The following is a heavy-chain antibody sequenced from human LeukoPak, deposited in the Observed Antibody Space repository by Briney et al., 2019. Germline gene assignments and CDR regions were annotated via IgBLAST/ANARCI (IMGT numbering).Heavy chain of an antibody. CDR1: GYTFSSYG. CDR2: ISTYNGNT. Sequence: ASVKVSCKASGYTFSSYGIGWVRQAPGQGLEWMGWISTYNGNTKYSQEFQGRITITRDTSASTAYMELSSLRSGDMAVYYCARNLAVAPHAYYFDYWGQGTLVTVSS. D-gene: IGHD6-19*01. J-gene: IGHJ4*02. CDR3: ARNLAVAPHAYYFDY. V-gene: IGHV1-18*03.